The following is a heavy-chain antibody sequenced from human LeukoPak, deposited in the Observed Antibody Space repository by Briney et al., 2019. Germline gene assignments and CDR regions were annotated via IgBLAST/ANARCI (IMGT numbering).Heavy chain of an antibody. CDR3: ARDKTFGSSWPDCQHYYMDV. V-gene: IGHV1-46*01. D-gene: IGHD6-13*01. CDR1: GYSFSGYH. Sequence: ASVKVSCKASGYSFSGYHMHWVRQAPGQGLEWMGIINPSDGSTTYAQKFQGRVTMTRDTSTSTVYMEVRSLSSEDTAVFYCARDKTFGSSWPDCQHYYMDVWGKGATVTISS. J-gene: IGHJ6*03. CDR2: INPSDGST.